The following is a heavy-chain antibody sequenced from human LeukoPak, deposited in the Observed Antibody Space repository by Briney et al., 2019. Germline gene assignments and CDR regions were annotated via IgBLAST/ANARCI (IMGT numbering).Heavy chain of an antibody. CDR2: ISYDGSNK. V-gene: IGHV3-30-3*01. CDR3: ARAGLLRERRPSFRTSDCSSTSCFGFDD. D-gene: IGHD2-2*01. J-gene: IGHJ4*02. Sequence: PGGSLRLSCAASGFTFSSYAMHWVRQAPGKGLEWVAVISYDGSNKYYADSVKGRFTISRDNSKNTLYLQMNSLRAEDTAVYYCARAGLLRERRPSFRTSDCSSTSCFGFDDWGQGTLVTVSS. CDR1: GFTFSSYA.